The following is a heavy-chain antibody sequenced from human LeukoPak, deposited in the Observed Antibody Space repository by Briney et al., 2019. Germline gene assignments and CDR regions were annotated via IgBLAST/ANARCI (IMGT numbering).Heavy chain of an antibody. V-gene: IGHV1-8*01. J-gene: IGHJ2*01. CDR3: ARCWSYYDTSSLYERYFDL. Sequence: GASVKVSCKASGYTFTSYDINWVRQATGQGLEWMGWMNPNSGNTGYAQKFQGRVTMTRNTSISTAYMELSSLRSDDTAVYYCARCWSYYDTSSLYERYFDLWGRGTLVTVSS. CDR2: MNPNSGNT. CDR1: GYTFTSYD. D-gene: IGHD3-22*01.